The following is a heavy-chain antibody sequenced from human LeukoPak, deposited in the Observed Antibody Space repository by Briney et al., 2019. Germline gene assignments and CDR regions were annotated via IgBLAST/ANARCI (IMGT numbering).Heavy chain of an antibody. V-gene: IGHV3-23*01. CDR2: ISGSGDST. D-gene: IGHD6-19*01. Sequence: ETLSLTCTVPGDSISSYYWSWIRQPPGKGLEWVSGISGSGDSTYYADSVKGRFTISRDNSKKTLYLQMNSLRAEDTAVYYCAKEPRYSSSNYYYYYMDVWGKGTTVTVPS. CDR1: GDSISSYY. J-gene: IGHJ6*03. CDR3: AKEPRYSSSNYYYYYMDV.